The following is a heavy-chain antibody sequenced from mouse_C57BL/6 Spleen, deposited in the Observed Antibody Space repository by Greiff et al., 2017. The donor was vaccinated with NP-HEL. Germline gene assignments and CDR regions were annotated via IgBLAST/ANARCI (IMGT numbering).Heavy chain of an antibody. D-gene: IGHD3-2*02. CDR3: TKLRLQAMDY. Sequence: QVQLQQSGAELVRPGASVTLSCKASGYTFTDYEMHWVKQTPVHGLEWIGAIDPETGGTAYNQKFKGKAILTADKSSSTAYMELRSLTSEDSAVYYCTKLRLQAMDYWGQGTSVTVSS. J-gene: IGHJ4*01. V-gene: IGHV1-15*01. CDR2: IDPETGGT. CDR1: GYTFTDYE.